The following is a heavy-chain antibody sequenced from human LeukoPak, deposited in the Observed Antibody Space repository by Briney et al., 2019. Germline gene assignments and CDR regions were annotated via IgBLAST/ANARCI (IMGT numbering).Heavy chain of an antibody. V-gene: IGHV1-18*01. CDR3: ARDLSDYCSGGSCYSAGSYGMDV. CDR2: INAYNGNT. CDR1: GYTLTSYG. D-gene: IGHD2-15*01. Sequence: GASVKVSCKASGYTLTSYGISWVRQAPGQGLEWMGWINAYNGNTNYAQKLQGRVTMTTDTSTSTAYMELRSLRSDDTAVYYCARDLSDYCSGGSCYSAGSYGMDVWGQGTTVTVSS. J-gene: IGHJ6*02.